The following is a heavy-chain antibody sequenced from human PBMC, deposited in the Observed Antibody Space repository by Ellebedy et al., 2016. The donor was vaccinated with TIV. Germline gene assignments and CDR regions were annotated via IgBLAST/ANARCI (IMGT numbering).Heavy chain of an antibody. V-gene: IGHV3-7*03. J-gene: IGHJ4*02. CDR1: GFTFSSYS. CDR3: ATEWITGINSY. CDR2: IKQDGSEK. Sequence: GGSLRLSCAASGFTFSSYSMNWVRQAPGKGLEWVANIKQDGSEKYYVDSVKGRFTISRGNAKNSLYLQMNSLRAEDTAVYYCATEWITGINSYWGQGTLVTVSS. D-gene: IGHD1-20*01.